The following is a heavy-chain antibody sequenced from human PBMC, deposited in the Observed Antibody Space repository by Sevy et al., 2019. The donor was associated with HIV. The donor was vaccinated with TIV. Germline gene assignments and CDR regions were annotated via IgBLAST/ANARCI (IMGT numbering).Heavy chain of an antibody. Sequence: GGSLRLSCAASGFSISGYGMHWVRQAPGKGLEWISTIYGSGGVTYYADSVKGRFTISRDKSKNTLYLQMNSLRTEDTALYYCAGGRYDSSGSFDALDIWGQGTMVTVSS. V-gene: IGHV3-23*01. CDR3: AGGRYDSSGSFDALDI. J-gene: IGHJ3*02. D-gene: IGHD3-22*01. CDR2: IYGSGGVT. CDR1: GFSISGYG.